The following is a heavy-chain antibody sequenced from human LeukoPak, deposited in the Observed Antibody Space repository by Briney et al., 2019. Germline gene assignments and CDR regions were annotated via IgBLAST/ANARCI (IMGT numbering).Heavy chain of an antibody. D-gene: IGHD1-14*01. V-gene: IGHV1-2*02. Sequence: ASVKVSCKASAYTFTGYYLHWVRQAPGQDLQWMGWIDPNNGDTEYAQKFQGRVTMTRDRSISTAYMELGRLTSDDTAVYYCARRSRNGLDAFDIWGQGTMVTVSS. CDR2: IDPNNGDT. CDR3: ARRSRNGLDAFDI. CDR1: AYTFTGYY. J-gene: IGHJ3*02.